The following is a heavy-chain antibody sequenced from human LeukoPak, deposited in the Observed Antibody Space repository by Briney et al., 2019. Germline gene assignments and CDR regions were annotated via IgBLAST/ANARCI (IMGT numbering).Heavy chain of an antibody. CDR1: GFTFSSYA. V-gene: IGHV3-23*01. CDR3: KVVPAALNWFDP. J-gene: IGHJ5*02. CDR2: ISGSGGRT. D-gene: IGHD2-2*01. Sequence: PGGSLRLSCAASGFTFSSYAMSWVRQAPGKGLEWVSSISGSGGRTYYADSVKGRFTISRDNSKNTLYLQMNSLRAEDTAVYYCKVVPAALNWFDPWGQGTLVTVSS.